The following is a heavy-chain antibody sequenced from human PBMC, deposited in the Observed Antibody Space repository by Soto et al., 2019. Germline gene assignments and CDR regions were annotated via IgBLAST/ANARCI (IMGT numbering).Heavy chain of an antibody. CDR1: GFIFSDYY. D-gene: IGHD3-16*01. CDR3: ARDGLHLAFGGFDC. CDR2: ISSSSYYT. J-gene: IGHJ4*02. Sequence: QVPLVESGGGLVKPGGSLRLSFAASGFIFSDYYMSWIRQAPGKGLEWVSYISSSSYYTNYADSVKGRFTISTDNAKTSLFRQLNSLRAEDTAVYYWARDGLHLAFGGFDCWGQGTLVAVSS. V-gene: IGHV3-11*05.